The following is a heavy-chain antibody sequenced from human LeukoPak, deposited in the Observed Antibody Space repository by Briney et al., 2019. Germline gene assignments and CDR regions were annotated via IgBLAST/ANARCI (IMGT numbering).Heavy chain of an antibody. CDR3: ARSTLRGSDY. J-gene: IGHJ4*02. CDR1: GGSISSGGYY. D-gene: IGHD3-16*01. V-gene: IGHV4-31*03. Sequence: SETLSLTCTVSGGSISSGGYYWSWIRQHPGKGLEWIGYIYYSRSTYHNPSLKSRVTISVDTSKNQFSLKLSSVTAADTAVYYCARSTLRGSDYWGQGTLVTVSS. CDR2: IYYSRST.